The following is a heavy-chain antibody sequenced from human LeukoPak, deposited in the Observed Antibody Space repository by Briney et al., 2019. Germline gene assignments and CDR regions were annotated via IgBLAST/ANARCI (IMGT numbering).Heavy chain of an antibody. V-gene: IGHV4-31*03. CDR2: ISYSRNT. Sequence: PSQTLSLTCTVSGVSVSSGGSYWSWIRQVPGKGLEWLGYISYSRNTYYNPSLKSRLMMSLDTSENQFSLWLSSVTAADTAVYYCASGVMGATTFDYWGQGTLVTVSS. J-gene: IGHJ4*02. CDR3: ASGVMGATTFDY. D-gene: IGHD1-26*01. CDR1: GVSVSSGGSY.